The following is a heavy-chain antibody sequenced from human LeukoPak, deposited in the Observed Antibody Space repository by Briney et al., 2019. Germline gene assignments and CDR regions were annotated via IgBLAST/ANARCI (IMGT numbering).Heavy chain of an antibody. CDR2: ISSSSSYI. J-gene: IGHJ2*01. V-gene: IGHV3-21*01. Sequence: PGGSLRLSCAASGFTFSSYSMNWVRQAPGKGLEWVSSISSSSSYIYYADSVQGRFTNSRDNAKNSLYLQMNSLTAEDTAEYYCARNKINTVTTGWYFDLWGRGTLVTVSS. CDR1: GFTFSSYS. D-gene: IGHD4-17*01. CDR3: ARNKINTVTTGWYFDL.